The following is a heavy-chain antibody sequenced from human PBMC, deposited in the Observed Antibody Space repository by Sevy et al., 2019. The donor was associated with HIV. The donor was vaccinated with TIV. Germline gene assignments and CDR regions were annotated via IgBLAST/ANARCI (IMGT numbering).Heavy chain of an antibody. CDR1: GYTFTSYD. J-gene: IGHJ5*02. V-gene: IGHV1-8*01. Sequence: ASVKVSCKASGYTFTSYDIHWVRQATGQGLEWMGSMNPNIGNTDFAQKFQGRVTMTRDTSISTAYMELSSLRSEDTAVYYCAREGTNFAVDLFDHWGQGTLVTVSS. CDR3: AREGTNFAVDLFDH. D-gene: IGHD1-1*01. CDR2: MNPNIGNT.